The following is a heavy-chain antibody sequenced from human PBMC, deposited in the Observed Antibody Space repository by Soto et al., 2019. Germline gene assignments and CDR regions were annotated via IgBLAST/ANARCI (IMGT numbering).Heavy chain of an antibody. D-gene: IGHD2-21*01. CDR3: ARGCPTGDNCFYFDF. V-gene: IGHV3-30*03. Sequence: QVQLVGSGGGVVQPGRSVTLSCAASGFTFSAFGMHWVRQAPGKGLEWVAVISSDESRKYYANSMKGRFTISRDNANNTLYLQITSLRLEDTAFYYGARGCPTGDNCFYFDFGGQGTLVTVSS. J-gene: IGHJ4*02. CDR1: GFTFSAFG. CDR2: ISSDESRK.